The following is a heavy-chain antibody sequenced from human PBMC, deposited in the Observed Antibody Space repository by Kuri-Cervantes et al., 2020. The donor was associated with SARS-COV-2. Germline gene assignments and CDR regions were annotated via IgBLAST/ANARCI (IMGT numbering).Heavy chain of an antibody. CDR3: ARDRVGVHDC. Sequence: GESLKISCAASRFSFGSYAMGWIRQAPGKGLEYVSSISIRSDVTNYGDSVKGRFTISRDNSKNTLYLQMNSLRTEDTAIYYCARDRVGVHDCWGQGTLVTVSS. CDR1: RFSFGSYA. CDR2: ISIRSDVT. V-gene: IGHV3-23*01. J-gene: IGHJ4*02. D-gene: IGHD2-21*01.